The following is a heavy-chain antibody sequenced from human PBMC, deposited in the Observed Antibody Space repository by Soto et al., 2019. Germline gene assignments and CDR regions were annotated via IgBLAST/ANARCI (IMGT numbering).Heavy chain of an antibody. V-gene: IGHV3-30-3*01. CDR1: GFTFSSYA. CDR2: ISYDGSNK. CDR3: ARETHHSSDPLHP. Sequence: GGSLRLSCAASGFTFSSYAMHWVRQAPGKGLEWVAVISYDGSNKYYADSVKGRFTISRDNSKNTLYLQMNSLRAEDTAVYYCARETHHSSDPLHPWGQGTLVTVYS. D-gene: IGHD6-25*01. J-gene: IGHJ5*02.